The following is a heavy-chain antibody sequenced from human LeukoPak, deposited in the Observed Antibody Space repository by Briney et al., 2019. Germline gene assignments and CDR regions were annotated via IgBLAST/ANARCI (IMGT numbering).Heavy chain of an antibody. CDR1: GGSISSGGYS. J-gene: IGHJ6*03. D-gene: IGHD3-16*02. CDR3: ARDGYDYVWGSYRYYYYYYMDV. CDR2: IYSSGST. V-gene: IGHV4-61*08. Sequence: PSETLSLTCTVSGGSISSGGYSWSWIRQPPGKGLEWIGYIYSSGSTNYNPSLKSRVTISVDTSKNQFSLKLSSVTAADTAVYYCARDGYDYVWGSYRYYYYYYMDVWDKGTTVTISS.